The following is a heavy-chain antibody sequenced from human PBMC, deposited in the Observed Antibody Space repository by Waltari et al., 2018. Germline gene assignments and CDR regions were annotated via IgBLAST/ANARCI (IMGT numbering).Heavy chain of an antibody. V-gene: IGHV5-51*01. D-gene: IGHD3-10*01. CDR3: AKSHFGSSSYYTFSD. CDR1: GYSFRHYW. CDR2: IYPGDSDT. J-gene: IGHJ4*02. Sequence: VQLVQSGPDVKKPGESLKISCKASGYSFRHYWIGWVRQMPGKGLEWMGIIYPGDSDTLYSPSFKGQVTMSADKSINTVYLQWRSLKASDTAIYYCAKSHFGSSSYYTFSDWGQGTLVTVSS.